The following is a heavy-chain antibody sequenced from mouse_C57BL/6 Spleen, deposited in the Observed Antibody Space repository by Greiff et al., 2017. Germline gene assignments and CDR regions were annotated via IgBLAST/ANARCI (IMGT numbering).Heavy chain of an antibody. D-gene: IGHD2-10*02. V-gene: IGHV14-4*01. Sequence: EVKLQESGAELVRPGASVKLSCPASGFNIKDAYMHWVKQRPEQGLEWIGWIDPENGDTEYASKFQGKATITADTSSNTAYLQLSSLTSEDTAVYYCTTEGGMVVDYWGQGTSVTVSS. CDR2: IDPENGDT. J-gene: IGHJ4*01. CDR3: TTEGGMVVDY. CDR1: GFNIKDAY.